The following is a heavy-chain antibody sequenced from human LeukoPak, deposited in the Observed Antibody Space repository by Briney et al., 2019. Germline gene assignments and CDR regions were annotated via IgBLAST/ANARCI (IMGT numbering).Heavy chain of an antibody. Sequence: SETLSLTCTVSGGSISSYYWSWIRQSPGKGLEWIGYIYSSGTTNYNPSLKSRVTISLDTSKNQFSLKLSSVTAADTAVYYCARSNMYSSSWYDYFDYWGQGTLVTVSS. CDR3: ARSNMYSSSWYDYFDY. D-gene: IGHD6-13*01. CDR1: GGSISSYY. J-gene: IGHJ4*02. CDR2: IYSSGTT. V-gene: IGHV4-59*01.